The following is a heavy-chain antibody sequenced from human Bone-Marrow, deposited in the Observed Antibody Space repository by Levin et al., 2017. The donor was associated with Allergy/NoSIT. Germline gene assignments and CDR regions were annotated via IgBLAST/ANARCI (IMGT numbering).Heavy chain of an antibody. Sequence: SETLSLTCAVYGGSFSGYYWSWIRQPPGKGLEWIADINHSGSTNYNPSLKSRVSISLDTSKSQFSLKLTSVTAADTAVFYCARGNYANYFDYWGQGTLVTVSS. CDR2: INHSGST. D-gene: IGHD3-16*01. V-gene: IGHV4-34*01. CDR3: ARGNYANYFDY. J-gene: IGHJ4*02. CDR1: GGSFSGYY.